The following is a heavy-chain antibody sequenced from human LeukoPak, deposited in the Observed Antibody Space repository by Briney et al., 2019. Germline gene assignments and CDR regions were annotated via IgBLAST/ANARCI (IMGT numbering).Heavy chain of an antibody. Sequence: SETLSLTCTVSGGSISSYYWSWIRQPAGKGLEWIGRIYTSGSTNYNPSLKSRVTMSVDTSKNQFSLKLSSVTAADTAVYYCARDHSSSWCKYWFDPWGQGTLVTVSS. J-gene: IGHJ5*02. CDR1: GGSISSYY. CDR2: IYTSGST. CDR3: ARDHSSSWCKYWFDP. D-gene: IGHD6-13*01. V-gene: IGHV4-4*07.